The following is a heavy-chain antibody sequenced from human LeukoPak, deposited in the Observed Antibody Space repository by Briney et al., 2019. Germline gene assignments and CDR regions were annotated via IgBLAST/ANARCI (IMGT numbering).Heavy chain of an antibody. CDR1: GFTLSSFA. D-gene: IGHD3-3*01. J-gene: IGHJ4*02. CDR2: ISYDGSNK. V-gene: IGHV3-30-3*01. Sequence: GRSLGLSCAASGFTLSSFAMHWVRKAPGKGLEWVPVISYDGSNKYYADSVKGRFTISRDNSKNTLYLQMNSLRAEDTAVYYCARDLSFDDFWSGNYLDYWGQGTLVTVSS. CDR3: ARDLSFDDFWSGNYLDY.